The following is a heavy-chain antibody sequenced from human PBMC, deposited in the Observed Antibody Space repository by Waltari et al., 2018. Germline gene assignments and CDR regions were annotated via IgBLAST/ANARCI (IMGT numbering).Heavy chain of an antibody. V-gene: IGHV3-30*16. J-gene: IGHJ4*02. CDR3: ARDEIDY. Sequence: QVQLVESGGGVVQPGRSLRLSCAASGFTFSSYTMHWVRQAPGKGLEWVAVISYDGSKKFYADSVKGRFTISRDNSKNTLYLQMYSLRAEDMAVFYCARDEIDYWGQGTLVTVSS. CDR2: ISYDGSKK. CDR1: GFTFSSYT.